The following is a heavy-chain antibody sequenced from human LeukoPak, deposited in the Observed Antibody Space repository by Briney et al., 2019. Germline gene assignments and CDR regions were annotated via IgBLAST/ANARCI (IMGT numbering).Heavy chain of an antibody. CDR2: IIPIFGTA. CDR3: ASTDTAMVPIDY. V-gene: IGHV1-69*13. D-gene: IGHD5-18*01. Sequence: SVKVSCKASGYTFTSYYMHWVRQAPGQGLEWMGGIIPIFGTANYAQKFQGRVTITADESTSTAYMELSSLRSEDTAVYYCASTDTAMVPIDYWGQGTLVTVSS. CDR1: GYTFTSYY. J-gene: IGHJ4*02.